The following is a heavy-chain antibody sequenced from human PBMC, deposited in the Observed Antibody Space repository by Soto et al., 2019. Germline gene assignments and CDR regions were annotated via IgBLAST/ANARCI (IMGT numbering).Heavy chain of an antibody. CDR1: GVIVSNNG. Sequence: PGGSLRLSCVGSGVIVSNNGMHGVRQTPGKGLEWVAFMSYDGSDTFYADSVKGRFTISRDNSKNTLFLHMSNLRAEDTAMYYCTIARVADSALDHWGQGTLVTVSS. CDR2: MSYDGSDT. CDR3: TIARVADSALDH. J-gene: IGHJ4*02. D-gene: IGHD6-6*01. V-gene: IGHV3-30*02.